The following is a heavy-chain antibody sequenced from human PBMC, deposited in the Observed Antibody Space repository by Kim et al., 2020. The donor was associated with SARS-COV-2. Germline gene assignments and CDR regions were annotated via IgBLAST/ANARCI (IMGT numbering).Heavy chain of an antibody. CDR2: IYHSGST. V-gene: IGHV4-38-2*02. Sequence: SETLSLTCTVSGYSISSGYYWGWIRQPPGKGLEWIGSIYHSGSTYYNPSLKSRVTISVDTSKNQFSLKLSSVTAADTAVYYCAREYYYDSSGYYLGGAFDIWGQGTMVTVSS. CDR3: AREYYYDSSGYYLGGAFDI. D-gene: IGHD3-22*01. CDR1: GYSISSGYY. J-gene: IGHJ3*02.